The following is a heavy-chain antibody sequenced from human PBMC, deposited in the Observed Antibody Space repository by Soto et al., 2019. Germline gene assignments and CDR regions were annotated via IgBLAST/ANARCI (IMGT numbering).Heavy chain of an antibody. Sequence: SETLSLTCTVSGGSISSYYWSWIRQPPGKGLEWIGYIYYSGSTNYNPSLKSRVTISVDTSKNQFSLKLSSVTAADTAVYYCARNVVVPAARDDRNWFDPWGQGTLVTV. D-gene: IGHD2-2*01. CDR3: ARNVVVPAARDDRNWFDP. CDR1: GGSISSYY. V-gene: IGHV4-59*01. CDR2: IYYSGST. J-gene: IGHJ5*02.